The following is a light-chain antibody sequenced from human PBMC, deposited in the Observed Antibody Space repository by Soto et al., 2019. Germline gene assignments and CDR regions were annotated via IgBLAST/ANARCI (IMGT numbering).Light chain of an antibody. J-gene: IGKJ1*01. V-gene: IGKV3-20*01. CDR1: QSVSQY. CDR2: GAS. CDR3: QQYATLPGT. Sequence: EIVLTQSPGTLSWSLGERATLSCRASQSVSQYLAWYQQKPGQAPRLLIYGASSRANGIPDRFSGSGSGTDFTLTINGLEPEDFAVYYCQQYATLPGTFGQGTKVESK.